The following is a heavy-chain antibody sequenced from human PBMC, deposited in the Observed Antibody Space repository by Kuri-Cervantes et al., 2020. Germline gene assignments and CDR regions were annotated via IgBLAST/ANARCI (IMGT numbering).Heavy chain of an antibody. J-gene: IGHJ4*02. D-gene: IGHD6-13*01. V-gene: IGHV3-20*04. CDR2: INWNGGST. Sequence: GESLKIPCSASGFTFDDYVMSWVRQAPGKGLEWVSGINWNGGSTGYADSVKGRFTISRDNAKNSLYLQMNSLRAEDTVLYYCAKARIASAFGVPVDYWGQGTLVTVSS. CDR1: GFTFDDYV. CDR3: AKARIASAFGVPVDY.